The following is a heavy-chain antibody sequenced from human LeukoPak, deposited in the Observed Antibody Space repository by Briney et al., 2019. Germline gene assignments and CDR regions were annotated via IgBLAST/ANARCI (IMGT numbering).Heavy chain of an antibody. CDR2: IKQDGSEK. CDR3: ARERIFDY. CDR1: GFTFNSYW. Sequence: GGSLRLSCAASGFTFNSYWMNWVRQAPGKGLEWVANIKQDGSEKYYVDSVKGRFTISRDNAKNSLYLQMNSLRAENTAVYCCARERIFDYWGQGTLVTVSS. V-gene: IGHV3-7*01. J-gene: IGHJ4*02.